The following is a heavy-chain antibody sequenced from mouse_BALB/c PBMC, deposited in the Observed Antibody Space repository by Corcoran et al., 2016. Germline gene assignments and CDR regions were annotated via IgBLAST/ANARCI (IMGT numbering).Heavy chain of an antibody. J-gene: IGHJ1*01. CDR3: ARGYYGSSRDWYFAV. D-gene: IGHD1-1*01. V-gene: IGHV1S136*01. CDR1: GYTFTSYV. CDR2: INPYNDGT. Sequence: EVQLQQSGPELVKPGASVKMSCKASGYTFTSYVMHWVKQKPGQGLEWIGYINPYNDGTKYNEKFKGKATLTSDKSSSTAYMELSSLTSEDSAVYYCARGYYGSSRDWYFAVWGAGTTVTVSS.